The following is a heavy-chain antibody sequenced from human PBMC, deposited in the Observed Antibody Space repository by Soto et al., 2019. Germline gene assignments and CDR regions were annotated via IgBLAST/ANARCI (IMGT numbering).Heavy chain of an antibody. CDR3: ARGSGSSSS. J-gene: IGHJ5*02. CDR1: GFTFSSYW. V-gene: IGHV3-7*05. CDR2: INEDGSRK. Sequence: PGGSLRLSCAASGFTFSSYWMSWVRQAPGRGLEGVANINEDGSRKYYVDSVKGRFTISRDNAKNSLSLQMNSLRADGTAVYYCARGSGSSSSWGQGTLVTVYS. D-gene: IGHD6-6*01.